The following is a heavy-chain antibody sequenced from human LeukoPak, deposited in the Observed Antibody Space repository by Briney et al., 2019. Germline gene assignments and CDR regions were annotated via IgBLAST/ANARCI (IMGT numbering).Heavy chain of an antibody. CDR2: ISYDGSSK. J-gene: IGHJ4*02. V-gene: IGHV3-30*18. D-gene: IGHD3-10*01. CDR1: GFTFSSYG. Sequence: GSLRLSCAASGFTFSSYGMHWVRQAPGKGLEWVAVISYDGSSKYYADSVKGRFTISRDNSKNMLYLQMNSLRAEDTAVYYCAKEGKLWFGELGRVDYWGQGTLVTVSS. CDR3: AKEGKLWFGELGRVDY.